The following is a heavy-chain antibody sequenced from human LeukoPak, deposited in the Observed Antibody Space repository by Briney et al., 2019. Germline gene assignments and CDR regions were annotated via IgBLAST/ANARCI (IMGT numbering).Heavy chain of an antibody. CDR1: GGSISSSCCY. Sequence: PSETLSLTCTVSGGSISSSCCYWGWIRQPPGKGLEWIGTIYYSGSTYYNPPLKSRVTISVDTSKNQFSLKLSSVTAADTAVYYCARAHCSGGSCYYYYYYMDVWGTRTTVTVSS. J-gene: IGHJ6*03. CDR3: ARAHCSGGSCYYYYYYMDV. V-gene: IGHV4-39*07. D-gene: IGHD2-15*01. CDR2: IYYSGST.